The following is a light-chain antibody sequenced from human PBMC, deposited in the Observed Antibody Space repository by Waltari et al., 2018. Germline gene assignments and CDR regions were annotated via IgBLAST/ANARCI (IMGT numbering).Light chain of an antibody. V-gene: IGKV3-20*01. CDR3: QHYVSLPAT. Sequence: CRAGVSVRRTLACEQQRAGEAPGLLIDGASRRATGIPDRFSGSGSGTDFIFTISRLEPDDSAVYFCQHYVSLPATFGQGTKVEIK. J-gene: IGKJ1*01. CDR2: GAS. CDR1: VSVRRT.